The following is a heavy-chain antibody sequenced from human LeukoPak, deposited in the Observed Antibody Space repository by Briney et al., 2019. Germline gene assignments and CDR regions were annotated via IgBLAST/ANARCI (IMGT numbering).Heavy chain of an antibody. CDR1: GFTFSSYS. CDR3: ARCHYDSSGYYYYGMDV. V-gene: IGHV3-48*01. D-gene: IGHD3-22*01. CDR2: ISSSSSTI. Sequence: GGSLGLSCAASGFTFSSYSMNWVRQAPGKGLEWVSYISSSSSTIYYADSVKGRFIISRDNAKNSLYLQMNSLRAEDTAVYYCARCHYDSSGYYYYGMDVWGQGTTVTVSS. J-gene: IGHJ6*02.